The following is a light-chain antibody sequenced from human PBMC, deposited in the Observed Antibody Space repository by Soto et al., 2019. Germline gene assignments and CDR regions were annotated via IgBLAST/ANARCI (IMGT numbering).Light chain of an antibody. V-gene: IGKV1-5*01. CDR2: GAS. CDR3: QHYGGMWA. CDR1: QSISNR. J-gene: IGKJ1*01. Sequence: DIQMTQSPSTLSASVGDRVTITCRASQSISNRLAWYQQKPGKAPKVVIYGASSLESGVTSRFSGSGSGTEFILTINRLQTDDFATYCCQHYGGMWAFGQGTKVEL.